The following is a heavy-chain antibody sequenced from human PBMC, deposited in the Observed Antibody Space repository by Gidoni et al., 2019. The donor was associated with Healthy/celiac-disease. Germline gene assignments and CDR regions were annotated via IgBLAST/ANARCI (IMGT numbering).Heavy chain of an antibody. V-gene: IGHV4-31*03. J-gene: IGHJ6*02. CDR3: ARHVYRGGMDV. Sequence: QVPLQESGPGLVTPSQTLSLTCTVSGASISGGNYYWSWIRQHPGKGLEWIGYIYYTGSTYYNPSLKRRFTISVDTSKNQFSLNLTSATAADTAMYYCARHVYRGGMDVWGQGTPVTVSS. D-gene: IGHD2-8*01. CDR1: GASISGGNYY. CDR2: IYYTGST.